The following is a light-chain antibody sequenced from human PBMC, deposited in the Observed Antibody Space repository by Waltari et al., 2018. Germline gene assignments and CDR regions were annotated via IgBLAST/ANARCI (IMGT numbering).Light chain of an antibody. CDR2: DFA. J-gene: IGLJ3*02. V-gene: IGLV2-14*03. Sequence: QSDLTHPASVSGSLGQSITISCTAPFRADRHYNYISWYQQHPGQAPTLLFFDFAHRPSGISNRFSASQSGDTASLSISGLRPEDEATYYCTSYTLLTFTWQFGGGTQLTVV. CDR1: FRADRHYNY. CDR3: TSYTLLTFTWQ.